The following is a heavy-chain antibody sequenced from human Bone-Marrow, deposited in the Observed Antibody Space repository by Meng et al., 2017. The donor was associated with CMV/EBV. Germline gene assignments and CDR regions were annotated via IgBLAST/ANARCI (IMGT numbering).Heavy chain of an antibody. V-gene: IGHV2-5*01. J-gene: IGHJ4*02. CDR2: IYWNDDK. Sequence: QITLRESGPTLVKPTQTLTLPCTFSGFSLSTSGVGVGWIRQPPGKALEWLALIYWNDDKRYSPSLRSRLTITKDTSKNQVVLTMTNMDPVDTATYYCAHRGGEIYFDFWGQGTLVTVSS. D-gene: IGHD3-16*01. CDR3: AHRGGEIYFDF. CDR1: GFSLSTSGVG.